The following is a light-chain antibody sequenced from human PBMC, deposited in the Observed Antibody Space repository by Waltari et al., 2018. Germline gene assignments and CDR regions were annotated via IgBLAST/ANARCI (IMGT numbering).Light chain of an antibody. V-gene: IGKV1-39*01. CDR2: AAS. CDR3: QQSYSPLT. Sequence: DFQMTQSPSSLSASLGDRVTITCRVSQSISTYLNWYQQKPGKAPNLLIYAASSLQSGVPSRFSGSGSGTDFTLTISSLQPEDFATYYCQQSYSPLTFGGGTKVEIK. CDR1: QSISTY. J-gene: IGKJ4*01.